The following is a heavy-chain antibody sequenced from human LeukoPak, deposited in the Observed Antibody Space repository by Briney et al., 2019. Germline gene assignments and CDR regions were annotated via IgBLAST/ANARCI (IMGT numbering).Heavy chain of an antibody. D-gene: IGHD4-17*01. Sequence: PGGSLRLSCAASGFTFDDYGMSWVRQAPGKGLEWVSGINWNGGSTGYADSVKGRFTISRDNAKNSLYLQMNSLRAEDTALYHCARDSSGPYGDETWAFDIWGQGTMVTVSS. CDR2: INWNGGST. V-gene: IGHV3-20*01. CDR3: ARDSSGPYGDETWAFDI. J-gene: IGHJ3*02. CDR1: GFTFDDYG.